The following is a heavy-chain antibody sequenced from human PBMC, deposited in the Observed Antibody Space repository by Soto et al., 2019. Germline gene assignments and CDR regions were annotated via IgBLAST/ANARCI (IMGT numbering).Heavy chain of an antibody. CDR1: GFTFSSYW. CDR3: ARDVFGASSSVDSSAP. CDR2: IKQDGSEK. D-gene: IGHD3-10*01. V-gene: IGHV3-7*01. Sequence: EVQLVESGGGLVQPGGSLRLSCAASGFTFSSYWMSWVRQAPGKGLEWVANIKQDGSEKYYVDSVKGRFTISRDNAKNYWYLQFNGLSAEATAVYSWARDVFGASSSVDSSAPSAQGALVTVSS. J-gene: IGHJ5*02.